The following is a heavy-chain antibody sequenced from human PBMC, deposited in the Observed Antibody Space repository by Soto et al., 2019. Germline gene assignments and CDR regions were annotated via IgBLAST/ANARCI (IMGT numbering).Heavy chain of an antibody. J-gene: IGHJ4*02. CDR2: INSDGSST. Sequence: EVQLVESGGGLVQPGGSLRLSCAASGFTFSSYWMHWVRQAPGKGLVWVSRINSDGSSTSYADSVKGRFTISRDNAKKTLYLKLNSRGAGDTAVYYCVRTSLVVAAATREDYWGQGTLVTVPS. CDR3: VRTSLVVAAATREDY. D-gene: IGHD2-15*01. CDR1: GFTFSSYW. V-gene: IGHV3-74*01.